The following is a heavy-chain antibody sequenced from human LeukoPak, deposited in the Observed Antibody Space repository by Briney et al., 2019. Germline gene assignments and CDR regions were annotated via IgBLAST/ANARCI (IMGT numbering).Heavy chain of an antibody. J-gene: IGHJ3*02. CDR3: ARNGPLYDSSGYYYAGAFDI. CDR1: GFTFNDYA. CDR2: ISWNSGNI. V-gene: IGHV3-9*01. D-gene: IGHD3-22*01. Sequence: PGGSLRLSCAASGFTFNDYAMHWVRLAPGKGLEWVSGISWNSGNIGYADSVKGRFTISRDNAKNSLYLQMNSLRAEDTAVYYCARNGPLYDSSGYYYAGAFDIWGQGTMVTVSS.